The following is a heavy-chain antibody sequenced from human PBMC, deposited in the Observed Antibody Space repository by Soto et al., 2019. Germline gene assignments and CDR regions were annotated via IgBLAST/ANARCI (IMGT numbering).Heavy chain of an antibody. Sequence: QVQLVQSGAEVKKPGSSVKVSCKASGGTFSSYAISWVRQAPGQGLEWMGGIIPIFGTANYAQKFQGRVTITADKSTSTAYMELSSLRSEDTAVYYCAGGGNYYRPDAFDIWGQGTMVTVSS. D-gene: IGHD1-26*01. CDR2: IIPIFGTA. J-gene: IGHJ3*02. CDR1: GGTFSSYA. V-gene: IGHV1-69*06. CDR3: AGGGNYYRPDAFDI.